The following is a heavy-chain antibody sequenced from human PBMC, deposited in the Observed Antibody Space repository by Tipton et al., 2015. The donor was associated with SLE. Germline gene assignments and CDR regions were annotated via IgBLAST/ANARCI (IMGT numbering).Heavy chain of an antibody. CDR2: IYYSGST. V-gene: IGHV4-59*01. D-gene: IGHD2/OR15-2a*01. CDR1: GFTFSSYD. J-gene: IGHJ4*02. CDR3: ARGLNSVAQLDY. Sequence: LRLSCAASGFTFSSYDMHWVRQATGKGLEWIGYIYYSGSTNYNPSLKSRVTISVDTSKNQFSLKLSSVTAADTAVYYCARGLNSVAQLDYWGQGTLVTVSS.